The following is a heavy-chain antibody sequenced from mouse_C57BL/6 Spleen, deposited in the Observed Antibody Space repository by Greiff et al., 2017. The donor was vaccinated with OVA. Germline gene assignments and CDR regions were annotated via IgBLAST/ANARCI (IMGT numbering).Heavy chain of an antibody. CDR3: ARYSQYGYDPYWYFDV. J-gene: IGHJ1*03. CDR2: IYPGDGDT. V-gene: IGHV1-82*01. CDR1: GYAFSSSW. Sequence: QVQLQQSGPELVKPGASVKISCKASGYAFSSSWMNWVKQRPGKGLEWIGRIYPGDGDTNYNGKFKGKATLTADKSSSTAYMQLSSLTSEDSAVYFCARYSQYGYDPYWYFDVWGTGTTVTVSS. D-gene: IGHD2-2*01.